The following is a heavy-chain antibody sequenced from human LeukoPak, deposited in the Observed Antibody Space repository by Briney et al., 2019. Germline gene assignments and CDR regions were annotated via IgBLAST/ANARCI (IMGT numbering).Heavy chain of an antibody. V-gene: IGHV3-21*01. Sequence: PGGSLRLSCAASGFTFSSYSMYWVRQAPGKGLEWVSSISSSSSYIYYADSVKGRFTISRDNAKNSLYLQMNSLRAEDTAVYYCASSGGSRAFDIWGRGTMVTVSS. CDR2: ISSSSSYI. J-gene: IGHJ3*02. D-gene: IGHD2-15*01. CDR3: ASSGGSRAFDI. CDR1: GFTFSSYS.